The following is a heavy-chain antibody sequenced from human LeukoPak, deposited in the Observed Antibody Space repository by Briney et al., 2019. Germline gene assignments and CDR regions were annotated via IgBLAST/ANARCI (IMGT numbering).Heavy chain of an antibody. D-gene: IGHD2-8*01. CDR1: GGSISSYY. V-gene: IGHV4-59*01. J-gene: IGHJ5*02. CDR2: IYYSGST. CDR3: ARDDGHCTNGVCYTWFDP. Sequence: SETLSLTCTVSGGSISSYYWSWIRQPPGKGLGWIGYIYYSGSTNYNPSLKSRVTISVDTSKNQFSLKLSSVTAADTAVYYCARDDGHCTNGVCYTWFDPWGQGTLVTVSS.